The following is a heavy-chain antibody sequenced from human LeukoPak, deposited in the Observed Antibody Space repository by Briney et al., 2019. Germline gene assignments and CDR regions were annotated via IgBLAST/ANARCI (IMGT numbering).Heavy chain of an antibody. CDR2: INHSGST. CDR3: ARATWIQLWLIDY. CDR1: GGSFSGYY. J-gene: IGHJ4*02. V-gene: IGHV4-34*01. D-gene: IGHD5-18*01. Sequence: SETVSLTCAVYGGSFSGYYWSWIRQPPGKGLEWIGEINHSGSTNYNPSLKSRVTISVDTSKNQFSLKLSSVTAADTAVYYCARATWIQLWLIDYWGQGTLVTVSS.